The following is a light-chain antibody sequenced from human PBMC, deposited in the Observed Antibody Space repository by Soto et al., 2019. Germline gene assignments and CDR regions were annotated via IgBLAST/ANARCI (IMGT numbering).Light chain of an antibody. V-gene: IGKV3-11*01. CDR3: QQYDGSPRT. Sequence: EIVLTQSPATLSLSPGERATLSCRASQSVSSYLAWYQQKPGQAPRLLIYDASNRATGIPARFSGSGSGTDFTLTITRLEPEDFAVYHCQQYDGSPRTFGQGTKVESK. CDR2: DAS. CDR1: QSVSSY. J-gene: IGKJ1*01.